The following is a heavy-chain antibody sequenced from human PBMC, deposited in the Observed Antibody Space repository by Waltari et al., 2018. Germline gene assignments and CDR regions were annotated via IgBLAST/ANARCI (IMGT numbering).Heavy chain of an antibody. CDR2: ISYDGSNK. D-gene: IGHD2-15*01. CDR1: GFTFRSYA. J-gene: IGHJ3*02. CDR3: ARVGGGAFDI. Sequence: QVQLVESGGGVVQPWRSLRLSCAASGFTFRSYAMHWVRQAPGKGLEWVAVISYDGSNKYYADSVKGRFTISRDNSKNTLYLQMNSLRAEDTAVYYCARVGGGAFDIWGQGTRVTVSS. V-gene: IGHV3-30-3*01.